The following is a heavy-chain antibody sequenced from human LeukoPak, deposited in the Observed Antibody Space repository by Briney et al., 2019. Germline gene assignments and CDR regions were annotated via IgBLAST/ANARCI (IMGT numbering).Heavy chain of an antibody. CDR1: GFTFSNNY. Sequence: GGSLRLSCAVSGFTFSNNYMSWVRQAPGKGLAWVSVIYSDGSTYYSDSVKGRFTISRDNSKNTLYLQMNSLRAEDTAVYYCARGGGSGNPFDYWGQGTLVTVSS. CDR3: ARGGGSGNPFDY. V-gene: IGHV3-53*01. J-gene: IGHJ4*02. CDR2: IYSDGST. D-gene: IGHD4-23*01.